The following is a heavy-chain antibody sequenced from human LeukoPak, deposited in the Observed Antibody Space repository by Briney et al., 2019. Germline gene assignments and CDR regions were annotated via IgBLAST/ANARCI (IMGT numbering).Heavy chain of an antibody. D-gene: IGHD2-8*01. J-gene: IGHJ4*02. CDR2: IWYDGSNK. CDR3: ARLGQKWSLDY. Sequence: GSSLRLSCAASGFTFSSYGILWVRQAPGKGLEWVSVIWYDGSNKYYADPVKGRFTISRDNSKNTVFLQMNSLRAEDTAVYYCARLGQKWSLDYSGQGTLVTVSS. CDR1: GFTFSSYG. V-gene: IGHV3-33*01.